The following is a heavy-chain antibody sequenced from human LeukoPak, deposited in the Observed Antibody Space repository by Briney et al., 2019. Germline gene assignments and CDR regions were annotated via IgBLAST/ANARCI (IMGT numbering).Heavy chain of an antibody. CDR1: GGSISSYY. V-gene: IGHV4-59*08. CDR3: ARGGYYDFWSGYYILDWFDP. J-gene: IGHJ5*02. Sequence: SETLSLTCTVSGGSISSYYWSWIRQPPGKGLEWIGYIYYSGSTNYNPSLKSRVTISVDTSKNQFSLKLSSVTAADTAVYYCARGGYYDFWSGYYILDWFDPWGQGTLVTVSS. CDR2: IYYSGST. D-gene: IGHD3-3*01.